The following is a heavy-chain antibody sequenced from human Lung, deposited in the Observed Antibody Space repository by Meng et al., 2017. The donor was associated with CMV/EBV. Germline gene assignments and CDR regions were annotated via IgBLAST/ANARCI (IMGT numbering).Heavy chain of an antibody. CDR3: ARVPYYDIWKGWFDP. J-gene: IGHJ5*02. CDR2: INTILGIA. Sequence: SVKVSCKASGGTFSSYAISWVRQAPGQGLEWMGGINTILGIANYAQKFQGRVTITADTSTSTAYMELSSLRSEDTAVYYCARVPYYDIWKGWFDPWGQGTLVTVSS. V-gene: IGHV1-69*10. CDR1: GGTFSSYA. D-gene: IGHD3-3*01.